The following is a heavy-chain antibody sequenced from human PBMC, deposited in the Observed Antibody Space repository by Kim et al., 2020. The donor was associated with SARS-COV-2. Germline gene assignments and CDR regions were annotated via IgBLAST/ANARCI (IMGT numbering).Heavy chain of an antibody. V-gene: IGHV3-33*01. J-gene: IGHJ4*01. CDR2: IWYDGSNK. D-gene: IGHD4-17*01. CDR1: GFTFSSYG. Sequence: GGSLRLSCAASGFTFSSYGMHWVRQAPGKGLEWVAVIWYDGSNKYYADSVKGRFTISRDNSKKTLYLQMNSLRAEDTAVYYCARDHSLTTVTYYYFDYWG. CDR3: ARDHSLTTVTYYYFDY.